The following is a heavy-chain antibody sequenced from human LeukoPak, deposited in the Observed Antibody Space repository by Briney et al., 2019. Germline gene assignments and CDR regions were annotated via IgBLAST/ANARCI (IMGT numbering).Heavy chain of an antibody. D-gene: IGHD6-13*01. CDR3: ARDSAGNDY. Sequence: GGSLRLSCAASGFTFSTYWMSWVRQAPGKGLEWVANLKQDGSEKYYVDSVKGRFTISRDNAKNSLYLQMNSLRAEDTAMYYCARDSAGNDYLGQGTLVTVSS. CDR2: LKQDGSEK. CDR1: GFTFSTYW. J-gene: IGHJ4*02. V-gene: IGHV3-7*01.